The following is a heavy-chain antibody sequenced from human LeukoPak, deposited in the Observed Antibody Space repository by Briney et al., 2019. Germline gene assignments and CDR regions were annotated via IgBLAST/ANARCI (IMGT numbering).Heavy chain of an antibody. CDR1: GFTFSSYS. V-gene: IGHV3-21*01. Sequence: GGSLRLSCAASGFTFSSYSMNWVRQAPGKGLEWVSSISSSSSYIYYADSVKGRFTISRDNAKNSLYLRMNSLRAEDTAVYYCAREGYCGGGSCYLYYYMDVWGKGTTVTISS. J-gene: IGHJ6*03. CDR3: AREGYCGGGSCYLYYYMDV. CDR2: ISSSSSYI. D-gene: IGHD2-15*01.